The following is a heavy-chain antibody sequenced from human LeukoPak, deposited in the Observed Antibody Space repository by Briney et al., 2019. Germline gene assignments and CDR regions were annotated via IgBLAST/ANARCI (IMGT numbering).Heavy chain of an antibody. CDR1: GFTFSSYA. V-gene: IGHV3-30-3*01. CDR2: ISYDGSNK. CDR3: ARDRAAALDY. J-gene: IGHJ4*02. Sequence: GRSLRLSCAASGFTFSSYAMHWVRQAPGKGLEWEAVISYDGSNKYYADSVKGRFTISRDNSKNMLYLQMNSLRAEDTAVYYCARDRAAALDYWGQGTLVTVSS. D-gene: IGHD6-13*01.